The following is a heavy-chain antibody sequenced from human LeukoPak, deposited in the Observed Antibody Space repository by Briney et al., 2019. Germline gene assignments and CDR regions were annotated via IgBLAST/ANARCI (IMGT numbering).Heavy chain of an antibody. CDR2: IYYSGST. V-gene: IGHV4-59*11. CDR3: ARDQGYYFDY. J-gene: IGHJ4*02. Sequence: SETLSLTCTVSGGSISSHCWSWIRQPPGKGLEWIGYIYYSGSTNYNPSLKSRVTISVDTSKNQFSLKLSSVTAADTAVYYCARDQGYYFDYWGQGTLVTVSS. CDR1: GGSISSHC.